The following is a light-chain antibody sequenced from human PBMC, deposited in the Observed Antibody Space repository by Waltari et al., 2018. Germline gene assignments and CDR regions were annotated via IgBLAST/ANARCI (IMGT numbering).Light chain of an antibody. CDR1: SSNIGRYH. Sequence: SSNIGRYHVYWPQQFPGTAPKLLIYDNNKRPSGISDRFSGSKSGSSASLTITGLQPGDEADYYCGVWDSSLSAVLFGGGTRLTVL. CDR2: DNN. V-gene: IGLV1-51*01. CDR3: GVWDSSLSAVL. J-gene: IGLJ2*01.